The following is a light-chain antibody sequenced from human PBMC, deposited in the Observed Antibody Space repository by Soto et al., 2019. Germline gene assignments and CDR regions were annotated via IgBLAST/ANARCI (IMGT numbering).Light chain of an antibody. CDR3: QQFNNYPPT. V-gene: IGKV1-5*01. CDR2: DAS. CDR1: QSISSW. Sequence: IQMTQSPSTLSASVGDRVTITFRASQSISSWLAWYQQKPGKAPKLLIYDASSLESGVPSRFSGSGSGTEFTLTISGLQPEDSATYYCQQFNNYPPTFGGGTKVDI. J-gene: IGKJ4*02.